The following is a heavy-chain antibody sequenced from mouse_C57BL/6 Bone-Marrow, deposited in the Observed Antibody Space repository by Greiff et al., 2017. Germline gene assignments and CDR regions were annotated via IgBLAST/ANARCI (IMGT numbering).Heavy chain of an antibody. CDR3: ARSSYSNYPDY. CDR1: GYTFTDYY. V-gene: IGHV1-26*01. J-gene: IGHJ2*01. CDR2: INPNNGGT. D-gene: IGHD2-5*01. Sequence: VQLQQSGPELVKPGASVKISCKASGYTFTDYYMNWVKQSHGKSLEWIGDINPNNGGTSYNQKFKGKATLTVDKSSSTAYMELRSLTSEDSAVYYCARSSYSNYPDYWGQGTTLTVSS.